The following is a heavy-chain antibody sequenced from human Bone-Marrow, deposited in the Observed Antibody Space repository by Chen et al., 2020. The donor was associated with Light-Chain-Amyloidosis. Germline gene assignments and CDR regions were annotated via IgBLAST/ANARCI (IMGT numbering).Heavy chain of an antibody. D-gene: IGHD5-12*01. V-gene: IGHV3-74*01. J-gene: IGHJ4*02. CDR3: SREFTGYDDY. CDR2: INPDGTRV. Sequence: DVQLLVSGGGLVQPGGSLRLSCAASGFTFRTSWMHWVRQAPGKGLVWVSRINPDGTRVDYADSVRGRFTISRDDAKSTVYLQMNSLRAEDTAVYYCSREFTGYDDYWGQGTLVTVSS. CDR1: GFTFRTSW.